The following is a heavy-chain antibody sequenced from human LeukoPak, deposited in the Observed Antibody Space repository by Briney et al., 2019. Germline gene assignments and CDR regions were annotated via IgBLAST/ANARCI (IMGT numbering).Heavy chain of an antibody. Sequence: GGSLRLSCAASGFTFSSYAIHWVRQAPGKGLEWVAVISYDGSNKYYADSVKGRFTISRDNSKNTLYLQMNSLRAEDTAVYYCARALQSSKTYYYYGMDVWGQGTTVTVSS. D-gene: IGHD4-11*01. CDR3: ARALQSSKTYYYYGMDV. V-gene: IGHV3-30-3*01. J-gene: IGHJ6*02. CDR2: ISYDGSNK. CDR1: GFTFSSYA.